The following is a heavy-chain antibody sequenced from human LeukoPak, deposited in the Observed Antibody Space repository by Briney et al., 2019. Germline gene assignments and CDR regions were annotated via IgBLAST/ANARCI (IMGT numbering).Heavy chain of an antibody. CDR2: IHFSGST. Sequence: SETLSLTCTVSRGSISDYYWSWVRQAAGRGLEWIGRIHFSGSTNYNPSLKSRVTMSLDTSKKQVSLRRTSVIAADTAIYYCAREPTESTTAYWGQGALVTVSS. D-gene: IGHD4-11*01. CDR3: AREPTESTTAY. J-gene: IGHJ4*02. CDR1: RGSISDYY. V-gene: IGHV4-4*07.